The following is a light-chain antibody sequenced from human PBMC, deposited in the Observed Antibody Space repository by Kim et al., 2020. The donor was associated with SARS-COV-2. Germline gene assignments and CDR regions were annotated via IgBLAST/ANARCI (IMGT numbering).Light chain of an antibody. CDR1: QSITSW. Sequence: DIQMTQSPSTLSASVGDRVTITCRASQSITSWWAWYQQKPGKAPKLLIYKASSLESGVPSRFSGSGSGTEFTLTISSLQPDDFATYYCQQYNIYSWTLCEGGK. V-gene: IGKV1-5*03. CDR3: QQYNIYSWT. CDR2: KAS. J-gene: IGKJ1*01.